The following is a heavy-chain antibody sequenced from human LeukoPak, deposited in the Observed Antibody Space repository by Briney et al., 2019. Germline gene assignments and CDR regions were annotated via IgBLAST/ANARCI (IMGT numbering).Heavy chain of an antibody. Sequence: SETLSLTCAVYGGSFRGFYWSWIRQPPGKGLEWIGEINHRGSTNYNPSLKSRVTISVDTSKNQFSLKLSSMTAADTAVYYCARGPPNAYSSSWYYWGQGTLVTVSS. CDR1: GGSFRGFY. J-gene: IGHJ4*02. D-gene: IGHD6-13*01. CDR2: INHRGST. V-gene: IGHV4-34*01. CDR3: ARGPPNAYSSSWYY.